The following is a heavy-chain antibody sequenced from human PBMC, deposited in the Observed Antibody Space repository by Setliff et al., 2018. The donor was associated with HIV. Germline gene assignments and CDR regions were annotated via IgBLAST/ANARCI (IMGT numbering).Heavy chain of an antibody. V-gene: IGHV7-4-1*02. Sequence: ASVKVSCKASGYTFTTYAINWVRQAPGQGLEWMGWINMYTANPSYAQGFTGRLVFSLDTSVSTAYLQISSLEAEDTALYYCARDRYGASFDSWGQGTLVTVSS. CDR1: GYTFTTYA. D-gene: IGHD3-16*02. CDR2: INMYTANP. CDR3: ARDRYGASFDS. J-gene: IGHJ4*02.